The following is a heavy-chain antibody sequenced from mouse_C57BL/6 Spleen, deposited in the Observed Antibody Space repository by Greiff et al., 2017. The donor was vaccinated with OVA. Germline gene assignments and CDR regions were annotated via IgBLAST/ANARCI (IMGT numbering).Heavy chain of an antibody. CDR1: GYTFTSYW. Sequence: QVQLQQPGAELVKPGASVKLSCKASGYTFTSYWMHWVKQRPGQGLEWIGMIHPNSGSTNYNEKFKSKATLTVDKSSSTAYMQLSSLTSEESAVYYCARGVIYYDSFDYWGQGTTLTVSS. V-gene: IGHV1-64*01. J-gene: IGHJ2*01. CDR2: IHPNSGST. D-gene: IGHD2-4*01. CDR3: ARGVIYYDSFDY.